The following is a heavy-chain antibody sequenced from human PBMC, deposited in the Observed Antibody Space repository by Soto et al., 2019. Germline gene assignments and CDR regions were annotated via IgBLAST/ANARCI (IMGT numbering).Heavy chain of an antibody. V-gene: IGHV3-30*18. D-gene: IGHD2-8*01. CDR3: AKDNAAYYGMDV. Sequence: GGSLRLSWAASGFTLSSYVMHGVGQAPGKGLEWVAVISYDGSNKYYADSVKGRFTISRDNSKNTLYLQMNSLRAEDTAVYYCAKDNAAYYGMDVWGQGTTVTVSS. CDR2: ISYDGSNK. J-gene: IGHJ6*02. CDR1: GFTLSSYV.